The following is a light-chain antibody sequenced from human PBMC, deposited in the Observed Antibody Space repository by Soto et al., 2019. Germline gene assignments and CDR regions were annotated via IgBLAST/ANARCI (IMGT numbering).Light chain of an antibody. J-gene: IGKJ1*01. CDR1: QSISSW. CDR3: QQYNSYSWT. V-gene: IGKV1-5*03. CDR2: KAS. Sequence: DIPMTQSPSTLSASVGDRVTITCRASQSISSWLAWYQQKPGKAPKLLIYKASSLESGVPSRFSGSGSGTEFTLTISSLRPEDFATYYCQQYNSYSWTFGQGTKVEIK.